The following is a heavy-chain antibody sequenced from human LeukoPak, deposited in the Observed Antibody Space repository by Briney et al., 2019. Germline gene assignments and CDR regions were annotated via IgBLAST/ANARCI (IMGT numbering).Heavy chain of an antibody. V-gene: IGHV3-48*03. CDR1: GFTFSSYE. CDR2: ISSSGSTI. Sequence: GGSLRLSCAASGFTFSSYEMNWVRQAPGKGLEWVSYISSSGSTIYYADSVKGRFTISRDNAKNSLYLQMNSLRAEDTAVYYYARGTRYSSSWYDYWGQGTLVTVSS. CDR3: ARGTRYSSSWYDY. D-gene: IGHD6-13*01. J-gene: IGHJ4*02.